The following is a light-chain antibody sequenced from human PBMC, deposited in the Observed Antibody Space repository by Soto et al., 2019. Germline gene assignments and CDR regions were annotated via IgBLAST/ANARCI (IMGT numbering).Light chain of an antibody. V-gene: IGKV3D-15*01. J-gene: IGKJ4*01. CDR3: QQYKDWPPLT. CDR1: QSVNIN. Sequence: EIVMTQSPVTLSASPGERVTLSCRASQSVNINLAWYQQRHGQAPRVLIYGASNRASGIPDKFSGSGSGTDFILTISSLEPDDFALYFCQQYKDWPPLTFGGGTRVEIK. CDR2: GAS.